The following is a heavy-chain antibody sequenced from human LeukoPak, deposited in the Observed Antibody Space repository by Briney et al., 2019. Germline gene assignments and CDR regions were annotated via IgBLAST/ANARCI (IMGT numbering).Heavy chain of an antibody. CDR1: GFTFGDYA. Sequence: GGSLRLSXTTSGFTFGDYAMTWVCQAPGKGLEWVGFIRSKPYGGTAEYAASMEGRFTISRDDSKSIAYLQMNSLKTEDTAVYYCSRFAYSSLYSYYYKDVWGKGTTVTVSS. V-gene: IGHV3-49*04. D-gene: IGHD4-11*01. CDR3: SRFAYSSLYSYYYKDV. J-gene: IGHJ6*03. CDR2: IRSKPYGGTA.